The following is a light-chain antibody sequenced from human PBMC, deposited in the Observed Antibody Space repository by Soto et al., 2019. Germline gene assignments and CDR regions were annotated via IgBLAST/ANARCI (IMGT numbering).Light chain of an antibody. CDR3: QQRGDWPRT. V-gene: IGKV3-11*01. CDR2: DSS. J-gene: IGKJ1*01. CDR1: QSFSNN. Sequence: EIVLTQSPATLSLSPGERATLSCRASQSFSNNLAWYQQKPGQAPRFLIYDSSTRATGIPPRFSGSGSGTDFTLTISSLEPADFAVYYCQQRGDWPRTFGQGTKVEIK.